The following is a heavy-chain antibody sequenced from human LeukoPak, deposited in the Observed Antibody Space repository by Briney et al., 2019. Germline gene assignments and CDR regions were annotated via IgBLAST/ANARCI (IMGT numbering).Heavy chain of an antibody. CDR1: GYTLTELS. CDR2: FDPEDGET. J-gene: IGHJ3*02. D-gene: IGHD2-2*01. V-gene: IGHV1-24*01. Sequence: ASVKVSCKVSGYTLTELSMHWVRQAPGKGLEWMGGFDPEDGETIYAQKFQGRVTMTEDTSTDTAYMELSSLRSEDTAVYYCAIHLPFVVPAATGTTDASDIWGQGTMVTVSS. CDR3: AIHLPFVVPAATGTTDASDI.